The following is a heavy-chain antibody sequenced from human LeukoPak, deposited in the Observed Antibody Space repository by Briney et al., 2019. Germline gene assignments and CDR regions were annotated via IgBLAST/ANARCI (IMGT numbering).Heavy chain of an antibody. CDR3: ARVGAHPNFDY. V-gene: IGHV4-31*03. CDR1: GGSISSGGYY. CDR2: IYYSGST. J-gene: IGHJ4*02. D-gene: IGHD3-16*01. Sequence: SQTLSLTCTVSGGSISSGGYYWSWIRRHPGKGLEWIGYIYYSGSTYYNPSLKSRVTISVDTSKNQFSLKLSSVTAADTAVYYCARVGAHPNFDYWGQGTLVTVSS.